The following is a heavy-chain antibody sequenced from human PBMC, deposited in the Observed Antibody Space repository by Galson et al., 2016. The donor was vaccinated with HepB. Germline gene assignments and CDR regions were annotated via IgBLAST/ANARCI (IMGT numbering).Heavy chain of an antibody. Sequence: SVKVSCKASGYSFTYRFLHWVRQAPGQAPEWMGWITPFDGNTNYAQKFQDRVTINRDRSMTTIYMELSSLRSEDTAMYYCGTRGGDYVEDNWFDPWGQGPLVTVSA. CDR3: GTRGGDYVEDNWFDP. CDR1: GYSFTYRF. V-gene: IGHV1-45*01. D-gene: IGHD4-17*01. J-gene: IGHJ5*02. CDR2: ITPFDGNT.